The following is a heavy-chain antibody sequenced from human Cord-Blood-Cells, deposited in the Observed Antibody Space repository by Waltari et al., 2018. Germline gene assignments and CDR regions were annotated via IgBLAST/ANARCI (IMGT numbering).Heavy chain of an antibody. CDR2: IGGSGGST. Sequence: EVQLLESGGGLVQPGGSLRLSYAASGFTFSSYAMSWGRQAPGKGLEGVSAIGGSGGSTYYADSVKGRFTISRDNSKNTLYLQMNSLRAEDTAVYYCAKQGTGLYWGQGTLVTVSS. V-gene: IGHV3-23*01. CDR1: GFTFSSYA. J-gene: IGHJ4*02. D-gene: IGHD3-10*01. CDR3: AKQGTGLY.